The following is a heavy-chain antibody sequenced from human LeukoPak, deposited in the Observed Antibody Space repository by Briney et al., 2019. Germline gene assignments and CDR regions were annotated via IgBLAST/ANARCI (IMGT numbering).Heavy chain of an antibody. J-gene: IGHJ4*02. D-gene: IGHD3-10*01. CDR1: GFTFSSYE. V-gene: IGHV3-23*01. Sequence: PGGSLRLSCAASGFTFSSYEMNWVRQAPGKGLEWVSTISTSGGRTYYADSVKGRFTISRDNSKNTLYLQMNSLRAEDTALYYCAKMGRSSQVRGVLEYWGQGTLVTVSS. CDR3: AKMGRSSQVRGVLEY. CDR2: ISTSGGRT.